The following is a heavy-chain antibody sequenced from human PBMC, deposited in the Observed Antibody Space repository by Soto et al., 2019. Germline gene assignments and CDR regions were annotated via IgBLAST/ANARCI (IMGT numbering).Heavy chain of an antibody. J-gene: IGHJ4*02. V-gene: IGHV1-69*02. CDR3: ARGTQSPTDY. CDR2: IIPILGIA. D-gene: IGHD4-4*01. CDR1: GGTFSSYT. Sequence: SVKVSCKASGGTFSSYTISWVRQAPGQGLEWMGRIIPILGIANYAQKFQGRVTMTANNSTSTAYMELSSLRSEDTAVYYCARGTQSPTDYWGQGTLVTVSS.